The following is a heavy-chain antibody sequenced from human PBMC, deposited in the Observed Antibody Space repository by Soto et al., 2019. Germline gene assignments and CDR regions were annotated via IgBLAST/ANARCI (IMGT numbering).Heavy chain of an antibody. CDR1: GFTFSSYG. CDR3: ARGNGAEWLSPLFVCNYYYYGMDV. V-gene: IGHV3-33*01. J-gene: IGHJ6*02. D-gene: IGHD3-3*01. CDR2: IWYDGSNK. Sequence: GGSLRLSCAASGFTFSSYGMHWVRQAPGKGLEWVAVIWYDGSNKYYADSVKGRFTISRDNSKNTLYLQMNSLRAEDTAVYYCARGNGAEWLSPLFVCNYYYYGMDVWGQGTTVTVSS.